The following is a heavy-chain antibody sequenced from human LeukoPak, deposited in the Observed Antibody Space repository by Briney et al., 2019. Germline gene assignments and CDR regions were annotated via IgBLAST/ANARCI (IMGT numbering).Heavy chain of an antibody. V-gene: IGHV3-33*06. CDR2: IWYDGSNK. CDR1: GFTFSSYG. D-gene: IGHD3-9*01. J-gene: IGHJ6*03. Sequence: SGGSLRLSCAASGFTFSSYGMHWVRQAPGKGLEWVAVIWYDGSNKYYADSVKGRFTISRDNSKNTLYLQMNSLRAEDTALYYCAKAGYINYYAYYYMDVWGKGTTVTVSS. CDR3: AKAGYINYYAYYYMDV.